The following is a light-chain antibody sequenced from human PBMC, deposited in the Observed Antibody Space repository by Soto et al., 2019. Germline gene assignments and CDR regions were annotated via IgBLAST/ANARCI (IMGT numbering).Light chain of an antibody. CDR2: HVT. J-gene: IGLJ1*01. CDR3: CSLTTSHTYV. V-gene: IGLV2-14*01. CDR1: SSDVGGYIY. Sequence: QSVLTQPPSASGSPGQSVTISCTGTSSDVGGYIYVSWYQQHPGKAPKLMIYHVTYRPSGVSNRYSGSKSGNSASLTISGLQADDEADYYCCSLTTSHTYVFGSGTKVTV.